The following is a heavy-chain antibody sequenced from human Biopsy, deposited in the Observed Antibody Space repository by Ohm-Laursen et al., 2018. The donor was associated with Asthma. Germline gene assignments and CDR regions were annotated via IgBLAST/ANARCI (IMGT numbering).Heavy chain of an antibody. CDR3: ARTYYNFLTGQVKDVFGV. J-gene: IGHJ3*01. CDR2: VNTGNGDT. Sequence: ASVKVSCKASGYNFISFAIHWARQAPGQRLEWMGWVNTGNGDTKYSQKFQGRVTITRDTSASTAYMELRSLRSEDTATYYCARTYYNFLTGQVKDVFGVWGQGTMVTASS. V-gene: IGHV1-3*04. D-gene: IGHD3-9*01. CDR1: GYNFISFA.